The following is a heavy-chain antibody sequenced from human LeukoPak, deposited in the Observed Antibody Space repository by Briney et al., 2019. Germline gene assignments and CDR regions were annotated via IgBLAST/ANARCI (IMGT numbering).Heavy chain of an antibody. CDR1: GGSFSGYY. CDR3: ARAPITMVRGVISPTFDY. V-gene: IGHV4-34*01. D-gene: IGHD3-10*01. Sequence: SETLSLTCAVYGGSFSGYYWSWIRQPPGKGLEWIGEINHSGSTNYNPSLKSRVTISVDTSKNQFSLKLSSVTAADTAVYYCARAPITMVRGVISPTFDYWGQGTLVTVSS. J-gene: IGHJ4*02. CDR2: INHSGST.